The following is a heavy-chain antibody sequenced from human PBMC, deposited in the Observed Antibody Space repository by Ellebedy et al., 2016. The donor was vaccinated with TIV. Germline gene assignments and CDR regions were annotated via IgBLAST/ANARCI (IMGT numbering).Heavy chain of an antibody. CDR2: ISSGISAI. J-gene: IGHJ6*02. D-gene: IGHD3-16*01. Sequence: GESLKISCAASGFAFNTSGMHWVRQAPGRGLDWVAFISSGISAIYYADSVKGRFTVSRDTDRNSLFLQTSGLRAEDTAVYYCARDTLDYYDRGGMDVWGQGTTVTVSS. CDR1: GFAFNTSG. CDR3: ARDTLDYYDRGGMDV. V-gene: IGHV3-48*04.